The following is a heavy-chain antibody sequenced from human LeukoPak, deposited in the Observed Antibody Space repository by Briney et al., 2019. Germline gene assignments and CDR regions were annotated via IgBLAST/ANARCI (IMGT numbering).Heavy chain of an antibody. J-gene: IGHJ4*02. CDR1: GFTVSSNY. V-gene: IGHV3-66*01. CDR2: IYSGGDT. CDR3: ARGAEGIAATDSNFDY. D-gene: IGHD6-13*01. Sequence: GGSLRLSCAASGFTVSSNYMSWVRQAPGKGLEWVSVIYSGGDTFYADSVKGIFTISRDNSKNTLFLQMNRLRAEDTAVYYCARGAEGIAATDSNFDYWGQGTLVTVSS.